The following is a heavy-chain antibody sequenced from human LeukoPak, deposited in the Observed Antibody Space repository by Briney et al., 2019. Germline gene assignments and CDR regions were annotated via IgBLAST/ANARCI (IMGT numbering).Heavy chain of an antibody. D-gene: IGHD2-2*01. CDR2: ISSSGSTI. V-gene: IGHV3-48*03. CDR1: GFTFSSYE. Sequence: GGSLRLSCAASGFTFSSYEMNWVRQAPGKGLEWVSYISSSGSTIYYADSVKGRFTISRDNAKNSLYLQMNSLRAEDTAVYYCARGGQPLTYYFDYWGQGTLVTVSS. CDR3: ARGGQPLTYYFDY. J-gene: IGHJ4*02.